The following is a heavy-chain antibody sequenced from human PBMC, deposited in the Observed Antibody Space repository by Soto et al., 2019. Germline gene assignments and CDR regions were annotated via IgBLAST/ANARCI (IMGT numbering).Heavy chain of an antibody. CDR2: YSGFT. CDR1: GGSITTYQ. CDR3: ARDYGDYSFFDY. Sequence: PSETLSLTCTVSGGSITTYQWSWIRQPPGKGLEWIGGYSGFTNYNPSLESRATISVDHSKNQFFLTLRSVTAADTAVYYCARDYGDYSFFDYWGQGALVTVS. J-gene: IGHJ4*02. D-gene: IGHD4-17*01. V-gene: IGHV4-59*01.